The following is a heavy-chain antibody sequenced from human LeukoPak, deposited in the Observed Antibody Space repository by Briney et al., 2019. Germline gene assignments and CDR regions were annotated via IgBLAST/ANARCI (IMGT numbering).Heavy chain of an antibody. CDR1: GFTFSSYE. J-gene: IGHJ4*02. CDR2: ISSSGSTI. V-gene: IGHV3-48*03. Sequence: GGSLRLSCAASGFTFSSYEMNWVRQAPGKGLEWVSYISSSGSTICYADSVKGRFTISRDNAKNSLYLQMNSLRAEDTAVYYCARIGSDNWNDRGSDYWGQGTLVTVSS. CDR3: ARIGSDNWNDRGSDY. D-gene: IGHD1-20*01.